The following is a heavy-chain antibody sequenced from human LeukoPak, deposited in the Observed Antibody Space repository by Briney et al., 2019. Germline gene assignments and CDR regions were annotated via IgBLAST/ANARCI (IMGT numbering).Heavy chain of an antibody. D-gene: IGHD3-3*01. J-gene: IGHJ4*02. V-gene: IGHV3-74*01. Sequence: AGGSLRLSCAASGFTFSSYWMHWVRQAPGKGLLWVSRINSDGSSTSYAVSVKGRFTISRDNAKNTLYLQMNSLRAEDTAVYYCSRDPYYYDFWSGYYTLFDYWGQGTLVTVSS. CDR2: INSDGSST. CDR1: GFTFSSYW. CDR3: SRDPYYYDFWSGYYTLFDY.